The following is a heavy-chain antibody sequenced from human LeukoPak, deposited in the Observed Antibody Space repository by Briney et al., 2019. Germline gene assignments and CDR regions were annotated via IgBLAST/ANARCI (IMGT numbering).Heavy chain of an antibody. CDR3: ARITMVRGVMRYYYYYYGMDV. CDR1: GGSFRGYY. Sequence: SETLSLTCAVYGGSFRGYYWSWIRQPPGKGVGWIGEINQSGSTNYNPSLKSRVTISVDTSKNQFPLKLSSVTAADTAVYYCARITMVRGVMRYYYYYYGMDVWGQGTTVTVSS. V-gene: IGHV4-34*01. J-gene: IGHJ6*02. D-gene: IGHD3-10*01. CDR2: INQSGST.